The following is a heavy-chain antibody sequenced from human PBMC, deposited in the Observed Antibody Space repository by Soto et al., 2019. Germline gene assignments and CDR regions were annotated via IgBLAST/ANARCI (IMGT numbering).Heavy chain of an antibody. J-gene: IGHJ4*02. D-gene: IGHD5-12*01. CDR1: GGSISSYS. V-gene: IGHV4-59*01. CDR3: ARVGMVATSDY. CDR2: IYYSGST. Sequence: QVQLQESGPGLVKPSETLSLTCTVSGGSISSYSWSWIRQPPGKGLEWIGYIYYSGSTNYNPSLKSRVTISVDTSKNQFSLKLSSVTAADTAVYYCARVGMVATSDYWGQGTLVTVSS.